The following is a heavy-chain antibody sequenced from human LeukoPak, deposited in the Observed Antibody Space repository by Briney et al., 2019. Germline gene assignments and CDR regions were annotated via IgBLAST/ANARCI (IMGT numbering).Heavy chain of an antibody. D-gene: IGHD3/OR15-3a*01. Sequence: SETLSLTCTVSGGSISSYYWSWIRQPPGKGPEWIGYIYYSGSTNYNPSLKSRVTISVDTSKNQFSLKLSSVTAADTAVYYCARSVDLILNRFDPWGQGTLVTVSS. V-gene: IGHV4-59*01. CDR3: ARSVDLILNRFDP. J-gene: IGHJ5*02. CDR1: GGSISSYY. CDR2: IYYSGST.